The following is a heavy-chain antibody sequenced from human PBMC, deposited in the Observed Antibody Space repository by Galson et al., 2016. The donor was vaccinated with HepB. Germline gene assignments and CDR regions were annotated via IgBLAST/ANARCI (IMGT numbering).Heavy chain of an antibody. CDR3: ARRQVMVGSRDWFDP. J-gene: IGHJ5*02. D-gene: IGHD1-26*01. Sequence: QSGAEVKKPGESLKISCKASGYNFSSDWIGWVRQMSGKGLEWVGIIYPGDSYTAYSPSFQGQVTISADKSISTAYLQWRSLRASDTAMYYCARRQVMVGSRDWFDPWGQGILVTVSP. CDR1: GYNFSSDW. V-gene: IGHV5-51*01. CDR2: IYPGDSYT.